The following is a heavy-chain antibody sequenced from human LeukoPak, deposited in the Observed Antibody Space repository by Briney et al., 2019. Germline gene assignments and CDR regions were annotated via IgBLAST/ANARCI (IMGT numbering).Heavy chain of an antibody. J-gene: IGHJ6*03. CDR2: INHSGST. CDR3: ARVITTYYYYYMDV. Sequence: SETLSLTCAVYGGSFSCYYWRWIRQPPGKGLEWIGEINHSGSTNYNPSLKSRVTISVDTSKNQYSLKLSSMTAADTAVYYCARVITTYYYYYMDVWGKGTTVTVSS. CDR1: GGSFSCYY. D-gene: IGHD3-22*01. V-gene: IGHV4-34*01.